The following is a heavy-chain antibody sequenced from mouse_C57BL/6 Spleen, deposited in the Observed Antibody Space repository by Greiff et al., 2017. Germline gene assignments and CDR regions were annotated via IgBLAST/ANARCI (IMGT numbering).Heavy chain of an antibody. J-gene: IGHJ1*03. Sequence: EVKVEESGGGLVQPKGSLKLSCAASGFTFNTYAMHWVRQAPGKGLEWVARIRSKSSNYATYYADSVKDRFTISRDDSQSMLYLQMNNLKTEDTAMYYCVRDPPYSNYGYWYFDVWGTGTTVTVSS. CDR3: VRDPPYSNYGYWYFDV. V-gene: IGHV10-3*01. CDR1: GFTFNTYA. D-gene: IGHD2-5*01. CDR2: IRSKSSNYAT.